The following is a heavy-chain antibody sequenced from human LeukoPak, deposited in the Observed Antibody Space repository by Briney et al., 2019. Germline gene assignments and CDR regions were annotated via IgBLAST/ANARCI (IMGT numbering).Heavy chain of an antibody. D-gene: IGHD2-2*01. CDR1: GGSISSSSYY. CDR3: ARGKTLGYCSSTSCSQNWFDP. V-gene: IGHV4-39*07. J-gene: IGHJ5*02. CDR2: IYYSGST. Sequence: SETLSLTCTVSGGSISSSSYYWGWIRQPPGKGLEWIGSIYYSGSTYYNPSLKSRVTISVDTSKNQFSLKLSSVTAADTAVYYCARGKTLGYCSSTSCSQNWFDPWGQGTLVTVSS.